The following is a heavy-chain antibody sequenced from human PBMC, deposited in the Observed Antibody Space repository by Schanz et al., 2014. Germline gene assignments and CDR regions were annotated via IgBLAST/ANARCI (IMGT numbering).Heavy chain of an antibody. CDR3: ARLSVAGRPHVNYWYFDL. D-gene: IGHD6-19*01. V-gene: IGHV1-2*04. Sequence: QVQLVQSGDEVKKPGASVKVSCKTSGYTFTAYGIHWVRQAPGQGLEWMGWINPNSGDTNYAQKFQGWVTMTRDTSISTAYMEVSRLKSDDTAVYYCARLSVAGRPHVNYWYFDLWGRGTLVTVAS. CDR1: GYTFTAYG. CDR2: INPNSGDT. J-gene: IGHJ2*01.